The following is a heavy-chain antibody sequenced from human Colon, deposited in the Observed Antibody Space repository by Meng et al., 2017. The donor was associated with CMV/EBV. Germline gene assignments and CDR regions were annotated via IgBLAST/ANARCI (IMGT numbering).Heavy chain of an antibody. V-gene: IGHV3-7*01. CDR3: VRYANSHYGMDV. D-gene: IGHD2-21*01. Sequence: GGSLRLSCAASGFTFTTFWMTWVRQAPGKGLEWVANIKEDGSDQWYVDSVRGRFTISRDNARQSVLLQMDSLRAEDTAVYYCVRYANSHYGMDVWGQGTTVTVSS. CDR1: GFTFTTFW. CDR2: IKEDGSDQ. J-gene: IGHJ6*02.